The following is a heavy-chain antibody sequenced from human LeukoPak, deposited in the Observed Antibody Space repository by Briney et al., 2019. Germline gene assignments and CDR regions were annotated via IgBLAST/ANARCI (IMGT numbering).Heavy chain of an antibody. CDR3: IRGSRVYCGGDCYLSDY. CDR1: GYTFTDYY. CDR2: IIPIFGTA. J-gene: IGHJ4*02. V-gene: IGHV1-69*13. Sequence: SVKVSCKASGYTFTDYYMHWVRQAPGQGLEWMGGIIPIFGTANYAQKFQGRVTITADESTSTAYMELSSLRSEDTAVYYCIRGSRVYCGGDCYLSDYWGQGTLVTVSS. D-gene: IGHD2-21*02.